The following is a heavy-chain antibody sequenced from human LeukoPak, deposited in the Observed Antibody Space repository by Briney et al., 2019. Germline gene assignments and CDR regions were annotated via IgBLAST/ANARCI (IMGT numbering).Heavy chain of an antibody. CDR3: PITHYDILTGYHKYMDV. J-gene: IGHJ6*03. D-gene: IGHD3-9*01. CDR1: GGSISSYY. V-gene: IGHV4-59*12. Sequence: SETLSPTCTVSGGSISSYYWSWIRQPPGKGLEWIGYIYYSGSTNYNPSLKSRVTISEGTSKNHFSLKLSSVTAADTAVYYCPITHYDILTGYHKYMDVWGKGTTVTISS. CDR2: IYYSGST.